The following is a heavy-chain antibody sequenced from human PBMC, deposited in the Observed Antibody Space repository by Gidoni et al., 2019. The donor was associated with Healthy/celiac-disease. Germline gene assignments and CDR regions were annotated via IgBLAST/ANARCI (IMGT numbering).Heavy chain of an antibody. CDR1: GFTFSSYN. CDR2: ISSTSSYI. V-gene: IGHV3-21*01. CDR3: ARDSIQPWDYYYYMDV. Sequence: EVQLVESGGGLVKPGGSLRLSCAASGFTFSSYNMNWVRQAQGKGLEWVSSISSTSSYIYHADSVKGRFTISRDNAKNSLYLQMNSLRVEDTAIFYCARDSIQPWDYYYYMDVWGKGTTVTVSS. J-gene: IGHJ6*03. D-gene: IGHD5-18*01.